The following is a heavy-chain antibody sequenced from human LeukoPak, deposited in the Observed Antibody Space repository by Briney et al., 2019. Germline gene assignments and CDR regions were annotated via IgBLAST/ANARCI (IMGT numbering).Heavy chain of an antibody. D-gene: IGHD3-10*01. J-gene: IGHJ4*02. Sequence: SETLSLTCTVSGGSVSSGSYYWSWIRQPPGKGLEWIGEINHSGSTNYNPSLKSRVTISVDTSKNQFSLKLSSVTAADTAVYYCARTYYYGSGSYLVFDYWGQGTLVTVSS. CDR1: GGSVSSGSYY. V-gene: IGHV4-39*07. CDR2: INHSGST. CDR3: ARTYYYGSGSYLVFDY.